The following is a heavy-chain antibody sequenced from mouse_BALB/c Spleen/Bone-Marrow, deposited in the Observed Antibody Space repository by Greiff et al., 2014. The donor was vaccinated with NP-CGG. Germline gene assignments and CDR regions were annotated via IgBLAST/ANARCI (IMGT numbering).Heavy chain of an antibody. CDR3: ANYYCGSSLFAY. CDR2: IDPANGNT. J-gene: IGHJ3*01. Sequence: VQLQQSGAELVKPGASVKLSCTASGFNIKDTYMHWVKQRPEQGLEWIGRIDPANGNTKYDPKLQGKATITADTSSNTAYLQLSSLTSEDTAVYYCANYYCGSSLFAYWGQGTLVTVSA. V-gene: IGHV14-3*02. CDR1: GFNIKDTY. D-gene: IGHD1-1*01.